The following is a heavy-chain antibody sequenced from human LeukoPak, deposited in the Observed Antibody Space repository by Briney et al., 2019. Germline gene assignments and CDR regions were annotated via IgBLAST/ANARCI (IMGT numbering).Heavy chain of an antibody. CDR2: IWYDGSNK. J-gene: IGHJ4*02. CDR1: GFTFSSYG. CDR3: ARARGALTLYGDYALGY. V-gene: IGHV3-33*01. D-gene: IGHD4-17*01. Sequence: PGGSLRLSCAASGFTFSSYGMHWVRQAPGKGLEWVAVIWYDGSNKYYADSVKGRFTISRDNSKNTLYLQMNSLRAEDTAVYYCARARGALTLYGDYALGYWGQGTLVTVSS.